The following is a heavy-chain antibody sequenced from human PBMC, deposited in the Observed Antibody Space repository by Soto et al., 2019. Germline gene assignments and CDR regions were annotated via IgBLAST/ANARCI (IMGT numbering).Heavy chain of an antibody. CDR1: GGTFSSYT. CDR2: IIPILGIA. CDR3: ARVTVRDYYGMDV. J-gene: IGHJ6*02. V-gene: IGHV1-69*02. D-gene: IGHD1-1*01. Sequence: QVQLVQSGAEVKKPGSSVKVCCKASGGTFSSYTISWVRQAPGQGLEWMGRIIPILGIANYAQKFQGRVTITADKSTSTAYMELSSLRSEDTAVYYCARVTVRDYYGMDVRGQGTTVTVSS.